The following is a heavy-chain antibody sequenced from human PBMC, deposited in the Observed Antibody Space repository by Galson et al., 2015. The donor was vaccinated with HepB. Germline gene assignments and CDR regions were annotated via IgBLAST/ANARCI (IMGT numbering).Heavy chain of an antibody. Sequence: CAISGDSVSSNSAAWNWIRQSPSRGLEWLGRTYYRSKWYNDYAVSVKSRITINPDTSKNQFSLQLNSVTPEDTAVYYCARDLGPMIVVDGNWFDPWGQGTLVTVSS. CDR1: GDSVSSNSAA. V-gene: IGHV6-1*01. CDR2: TYYRSKWYN. D-gene: IGHD3-22*01. J-gene: IGHJ5*02. CDR3: ARDLGPMIVVDGNWFDP.